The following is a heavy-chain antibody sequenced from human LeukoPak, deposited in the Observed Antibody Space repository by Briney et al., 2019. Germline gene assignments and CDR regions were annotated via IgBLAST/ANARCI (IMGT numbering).Heavy chain of an antibody. CDR1: GFTVSSSF. Sequence: GGSLRLSCAASGFTVSSSFMTWVRQAPGKGLEWVSVIYTGGSTYYADSVKGRFTISRDDSKNTLYLQMNSLRAEDTAVYYCATPAAGPRAEYSQHWGQGTLVTVSP. J-gene: IGHJ1*01. CDR2: IYTGGST. V-gene: IGHV3-53*01. CDR3: ATPAAGPRAEYSQH. D-gene: IGHD6-13*01.